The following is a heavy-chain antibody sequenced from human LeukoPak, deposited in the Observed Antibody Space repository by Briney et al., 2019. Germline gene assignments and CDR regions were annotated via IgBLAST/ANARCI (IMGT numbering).Heavy chain of an antibody. D-gene: IGHD1-26*01. CDR3: AIRGLSGSPWDY. V-gene: IGHV3-74*01. J-gene: IGHJ4*02. CDR1: GFTFSSYW. CDR2: INSDGSST. Sequence: GGSLRLSCAASGFTFSSYWMHWVRQAPGKGLVWVSSINSDGSSTSYADSVKGRFTISRDNAKNTLYLQMNSLRAEDTAVYYCAIRGLSGSPWDYWGQGTLVTVSS.